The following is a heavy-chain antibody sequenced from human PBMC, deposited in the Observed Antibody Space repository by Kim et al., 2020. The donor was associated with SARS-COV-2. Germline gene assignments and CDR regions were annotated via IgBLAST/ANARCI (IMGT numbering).Heavy chain of an antibody. CDR3: ARAGRIWFGALGSFDI. D-gene: IGHD3-10*01. Sequence: PSLKSRVTITADTSQIQFSLKLSSVTAADTAVYYWARAGRIWFGALGSFDIWGQGTMVTVSS. J-gene: IGHJ3*02. V-gene: IGHV4-31*02.